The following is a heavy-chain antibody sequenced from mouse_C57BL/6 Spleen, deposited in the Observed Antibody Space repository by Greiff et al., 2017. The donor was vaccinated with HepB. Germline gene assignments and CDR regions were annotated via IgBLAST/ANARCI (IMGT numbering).Heavy chain of an antibody. CDR3: AKSYYGSIDWYFGV. J-gene: IGHJ1*03. CDR2: IDPSDSYT. D-gene: IGHD1-1*01. V-gene: IGHV1-69*01. Sequence: QVQLKQPGAELVMPGASVKLSCKASGYTFTSYWMHWVKQRPGQGLEWIGEIDPSDSYTNYNQKFKGKSTLTVDKSSSTAYMQLGSLTSEDSADYYCAKSYYGSIDWYFGVWGTGTTVTVSS. CDR1: GYTFTSYW.